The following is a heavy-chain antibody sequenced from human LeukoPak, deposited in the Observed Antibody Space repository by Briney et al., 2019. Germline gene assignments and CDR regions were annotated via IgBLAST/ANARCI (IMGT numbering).Heavy chain of an antibody. CDR3: AAGYGGSGWTFQH. CDR2: IVVGSGNT. Sequence: SVKVSCKASGFTFTSSAMQWVRQARGQCLEWIGWIVVGSGNTTSAQKFQERVTITRDMSTSTAYMELSRLRSEDTAVYYCAAGYGGSGWTFQHWGQGTLVTVSS. J-gene: IGHJ1*01. V-gene: IGHV1-58*02. D-gene: IGHD6-19*01. CDR1: GFTFTSSA.